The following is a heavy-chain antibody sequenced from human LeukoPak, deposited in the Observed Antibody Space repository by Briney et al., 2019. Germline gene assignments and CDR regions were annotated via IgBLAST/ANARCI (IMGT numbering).Heavy chain of an antibody. D-gene: IGHD4-17*01. CDR1: GDSISSSSYY. CDR3: ARVSVTKPHFDY. CDR2: IYYSGST. V-gene: IGHV4-39*07. Sequence: PSETLSLTCSVSGDSISSSSYYWGWIRQPPGKGLEWIGNIYYSGSTYYNPSLKSRVTISVDTSKNQFSLKLSSVTAADTAVYYCARVSVTKPHFDYWGQGTLVTVSS. J-gene: IGHJ4*02.